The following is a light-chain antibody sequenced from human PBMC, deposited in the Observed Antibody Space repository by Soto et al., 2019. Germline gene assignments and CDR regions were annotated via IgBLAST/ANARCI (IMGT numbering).Light chain of an antibody. J-gene: IGLJ1*01. CDR2: EVS. CDR1: NSDVGGYNY. Sequence: QSALTQPASVSGSPGQSITISCTGTNSDVGGYNYVSWYQQLPGKAPKLIIFEVSSRPLGVSNRFSGSKSGNTASLTISGLQAEDAADYYCSSYRSSTSRYVFGTGTKLTVL. V-gene: IGLV2-14*01. CDR3: SSYRSSTSRYV.